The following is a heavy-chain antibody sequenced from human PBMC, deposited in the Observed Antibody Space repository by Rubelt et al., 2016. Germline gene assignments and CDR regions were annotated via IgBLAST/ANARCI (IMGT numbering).Heavy chain of an antibody. D-gene: IGHD3-10*01. CDR1: GDSISSYY. V-gene: IGHV4-59*12. Sequence: QVQLQESGPGLVKPSETLSLTCTVSGDSISSYYWTWIRQPPGKGLEWIGYIYYSGSTNYNPSLKSRVTISVHTSKNQFSRKLGLVSAPETAVYYCAGDSGSGSYYINWFDPWGQGTLVTVSS. CDR3: AGDSGSGSYYINWFDP. J-gene: IGHJ5*02. CDR2: IYYSGST.